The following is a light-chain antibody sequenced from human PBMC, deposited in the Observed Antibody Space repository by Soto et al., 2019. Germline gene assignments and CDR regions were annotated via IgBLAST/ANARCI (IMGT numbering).Light chain of an antibody. CDR3: SSYVGGVV. Sequence: QSVLTQPASVSGSPGQSITISCSGTNTYNLVSWYQHHPGRAPKLVIYEGSARPSGVSSRFSGSQSGNTASLTISGLQADDEADYYCSSYVGGVVFGGGTKLTVL. V-gene: IGLV2-23*01. J-gene: IGLJ2*01. CDR1: NTYNL. CDR2: EGS.